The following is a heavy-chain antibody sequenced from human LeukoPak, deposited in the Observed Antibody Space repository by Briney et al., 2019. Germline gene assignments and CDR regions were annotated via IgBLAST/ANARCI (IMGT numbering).Heavy chain of an antibody. CDR2: IYYSGSA. CDR1: GGSISSYY. J-gene: IGHJ6*02. CDR3: ARENYSSRGGYYYYYGMDV. Sequence: LETLSLTCTVSGGSISSYYWSWIRQPPGKGLEWIGYIYYSGSANYNPSLKSRVTISVDTSKNQFSLKLSSVTAADTAVYYCARENYSSRGGYYYYYGMDVWGQGTTVTVSS. D-gene: IGHD6-13*01. V-gene: IGHV4-59*01.